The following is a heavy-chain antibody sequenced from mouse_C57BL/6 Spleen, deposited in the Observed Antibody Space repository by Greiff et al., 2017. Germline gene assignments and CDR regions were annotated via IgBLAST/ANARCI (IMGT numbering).Heavy chain of an antibody. V-gene: IGHV7-1*01. CDR3: ARDGGTGFDY. CDR1: GFTFSDFY. J-gene: IGHJ2*01. CDR2: SRNKANDYKT. D-gene: IGHD3-3*01. Sequence: EVKVVESGGGLVQSGRSLRLSCATSGFTFSDFYMEWVRQAPGKGLEWIAASRNKANDYKTEYSASVKGRFIVSRDTSQSILYLQMNALRAEDTAIYYCARDGGTGFDYWGQGTTLTVSS.